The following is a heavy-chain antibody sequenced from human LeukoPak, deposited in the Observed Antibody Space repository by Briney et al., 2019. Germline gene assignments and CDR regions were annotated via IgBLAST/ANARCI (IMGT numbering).Heavy chain of an antibody. CDR3: ARVRQPWGIAAAGRPYYFDY. V-gene: IGHV3-53*01. CDR1: GFTVSSNY. J-gene: IGHJ4*02. Sequence: GGSLRLSYAASGFTVSSNYMSWVRQAPGKGLEWVSVIYSGGSTYYADSVKGRFTISRDNSKNTLYLQMNSLRAEDTAVYYCARVRQPWGIAAAGRPYYFDYWGQGTLVTVSS. D-gene: IGHD6-13*01. CDR2: IYSGGST.